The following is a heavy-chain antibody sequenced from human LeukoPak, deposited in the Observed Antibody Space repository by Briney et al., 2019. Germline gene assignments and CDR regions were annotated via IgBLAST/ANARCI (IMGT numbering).Heavy chain of an antibody. CDR3: AKVQQSSTGFDY. J-gene: IGHJ4*02. CDR1: GFTFSSYT. V-gene: IGHV3-23*01. D-gene: IGHD2-2*01. CDR2: ISGSGGST. Sequence: GGSLRLSCAASGFTFSSYTMSWVRQAPGKGLEWVSAISGSGGSTYYADSVKGRFTISRDNSKNTLYLQMNSLRAEDTAVYYCAKVQQSSTGFDYWGQGTLVTVSS.